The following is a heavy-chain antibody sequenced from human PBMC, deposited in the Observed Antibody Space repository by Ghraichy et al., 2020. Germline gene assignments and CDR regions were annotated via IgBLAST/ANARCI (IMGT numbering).Heavy chain of an antibody. Sequence: GGSLRLSCAASGFTFSGYGMHWVRQAPGKGLEWVSFIHYDRTKKYYADSVKGRFTISRDNSENTLYLQMNSLRPDDTAVYCCAKDSQFYGDHDPFDFWGQGTLVTVST. CDR2: IHYDRTKK. D-gene: IGHD4-17*01. V-gene: IGHV3-30*02. J-gene: IGHJ4*02. CDR1: GFTFSGYG. CDR3: AKDSQFYGDHDPFDF.